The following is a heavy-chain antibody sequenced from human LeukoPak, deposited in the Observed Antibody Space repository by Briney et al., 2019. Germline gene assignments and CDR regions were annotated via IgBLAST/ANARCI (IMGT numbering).Heavy chain of an antibody. Sequence: GASVKVSCKASGYSFIDYYMHWVRQAPGQGLEWMGWINPKSGGTNYAQKFQGRVTMTRDTSISTASMELTSLRSDDTAVYYCARDRGGYCNGDSCSDAFDLWGQGTVVTVSS. CDR1: GYSFIDYY. V-gene: IGHV1-2*02. J-gene: IGHJ3*01. CDR3: ARDRGGYCNGDSCSDAFDL. D-gene: IGHD2-15*01. CDR2: INPKSGGT.